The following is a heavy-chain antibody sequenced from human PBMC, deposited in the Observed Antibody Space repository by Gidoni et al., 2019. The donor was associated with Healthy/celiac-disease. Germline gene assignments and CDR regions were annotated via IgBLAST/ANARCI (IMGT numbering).Heavy chain of an antibody. J-gene: IGHJ4*02. Sequence: QVQLQESGPGLVKPSETLSLTCTVSGGSISSYYWSWIRQPPGKGLEWIGYIYYSGSTNYNPSLKSRVTISVDTSKNQFSLKLSSVTAADTAVYYCARGYRIRTGTTTYYFDYWGQGTLVTVSS. V-gene: IGHV4-59*01. D-gene: IGHD1-1*01. CDR1: GGSISSYY. CDR3: ARGYRIRTGTTTYYFDY. CDR2: IYYSGST.